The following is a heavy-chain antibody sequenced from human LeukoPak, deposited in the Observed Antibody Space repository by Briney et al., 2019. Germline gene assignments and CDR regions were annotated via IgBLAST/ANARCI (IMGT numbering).Heavy chain of an antibody. V-gene: IGHV4-34*01. CDR2: INHSGST. D-gene: IGHD3-9*01. CDR1: GGSFSGYY. CDR3: ARVPRLPGYYRASLSYFDY. J-gene: IGHJ4*02. Sequence: SETLSLTCAVYGGSFSGYYWSWIRQPPGKGLEWIGEINHSGSTNYNPSLKSRVTISVDTSKNQFSLKLGSVTAADTAVYYCARVPRLPGYYRASLSYFDYWGQGTLVTVSS.